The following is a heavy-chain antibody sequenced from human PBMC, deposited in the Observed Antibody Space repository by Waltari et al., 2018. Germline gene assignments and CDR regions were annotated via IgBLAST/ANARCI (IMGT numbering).Heavy chain of an antibody. CDR3: ASGRGWLFDY. CDR1: GFTFISYA. CDR2: IGGSGGNI. J-gene: IGHJ4*02. D-gene: IGHD6-19*01. V-gene: IGHV3-23*01. Sequence: EVQLLESGGGLVQPGGSLRLSCEASGFTFISYAMSWVRQAPGKGLEWVSSIGGSGGNIYYADSVKGRFSISRDNSKNTLFLQMNSLRGDDTAIYYCASGRGWLFDYWGQGTQVTVSS.